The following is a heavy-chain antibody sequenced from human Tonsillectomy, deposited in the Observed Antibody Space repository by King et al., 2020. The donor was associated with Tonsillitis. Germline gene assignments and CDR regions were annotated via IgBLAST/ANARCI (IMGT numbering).Heavy chain of an antibody. D-gene: IGHD3-3*01. CDR2: ISYDGSNK. CDR3: AKGHRGDYDFWSGSTYYYYHYGMDV. J-gene: IGHJ6*02. V-gene: IGHV3-30*18. Sequence: VQLVESGGGVVQPGRSLRLSCAASGFTFGSYGMSWVRQAPGKGLEWVAVISYDGSNKYYADSVKGRFTISRDNSKNTLYLQINSLRTEDTAVYYCAKGHRGDYDFWSGSTYYYYHYGMDVWGLGTTVTVSS. CDR1: GFTFGSYG.